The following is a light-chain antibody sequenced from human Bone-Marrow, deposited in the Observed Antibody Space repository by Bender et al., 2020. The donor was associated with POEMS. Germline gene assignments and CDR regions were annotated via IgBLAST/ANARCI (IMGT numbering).Light chain of an antibody. CDR1: SSDVGDYDY. V-gene: IGLV2-8*01. Sequence: QSVLTQPPSASGSPGQSVTISCSGTSSDVGDYDYVSWYQQHPGKAPKLMIFDVKQPPGGASPRSGCKYGSTAFPAISGVQAEDEDDYYCCSSVGSSSKWVFGGGTKLTVL. CDR2: DV. J-gene: IGLJ3*02. CDR3: CSSVGSSSKWV.